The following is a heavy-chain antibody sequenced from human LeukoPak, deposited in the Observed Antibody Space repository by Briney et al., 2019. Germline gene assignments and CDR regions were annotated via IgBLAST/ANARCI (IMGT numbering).Heavy chain of an antibody. Sequence: SETLSLTCTVSGGSISSSSYYWGWIRQPPGKGLEWIGSIYYSGSTYYNPSLKSRVTISVDTSKNQFSLKLSSVTAADTAVYYCARRGYDSSGYYYAYWGQGTLVTVSS. J-gene: IGHJ4*02. V-gene: IGHV4-39*01. D-gene: IGHD3-22*01. CDR3: ARRGYDSSGYYYAY. CDR1: GGSISSSSYY. CDR2: IYYSGST.